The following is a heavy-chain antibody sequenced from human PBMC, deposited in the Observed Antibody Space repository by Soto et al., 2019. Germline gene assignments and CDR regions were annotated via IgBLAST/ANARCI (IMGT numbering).Heavy chain of an antibody. CDR3: ARDNVLRFLETYYYMDV. Sequence: EVQLVESGGGLVQPGGSLRLSCAASGFTFSSYWMSWVRQAPGKGLEWVANIKQDGSEKYYVDSVKGRFTISRDNAKNSLYLQMNSLRAEDTAVYYCARDNVLRFLETYYYMDVWGKGPRSPSP. CDR2: IKQDGSEK. CDR1: GFTFSSYW. J-gene: IGHJ6*03. D-gene: IGHD3-3*01. V-gene: IGHV3-7*01.